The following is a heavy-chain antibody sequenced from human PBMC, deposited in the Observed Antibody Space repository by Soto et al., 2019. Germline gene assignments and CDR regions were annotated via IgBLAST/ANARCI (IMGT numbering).Heavy chain of an antibody. CDR1: GFVFKNFA. J-gene: IGHJ5*02. CDR3: AKRASPANIGNWFDP. Sequence: VGSLRLSCVGSGFVFKNFAINWVRQPPGKGLEWVSVIRGTGLNTYYAASVKGRFNISRDNSKNTVYLQMDSLKVEDTAVYYCAKRASPANIGNWFDPWGPGTQVTVSS. V-gene: IGHV3-23*01. CDR2: IRGTGLNT.